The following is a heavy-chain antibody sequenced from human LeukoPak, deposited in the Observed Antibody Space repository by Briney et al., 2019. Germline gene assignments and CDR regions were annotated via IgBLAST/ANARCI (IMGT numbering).Heavy chain of an antibody. J-gene: IGHJ3*02. D-gene: IGHD3-10*01. CDR2: IYHSGST. Sequence: SETLSLTCTVSGYSISSGYYWGWIRQPPGKGLEWFGSIYHSGSTYYNPSLKSRVTISVDTSKNQFSLKLSSVTAADTAVYYCARTRRGVKPWFTFDIWGQGTMVTVSS. CDR3: ARTRRGVKPWFTFDI. CDR1: GYSISSGYY. V-gene: IGHV4-38-2*02.